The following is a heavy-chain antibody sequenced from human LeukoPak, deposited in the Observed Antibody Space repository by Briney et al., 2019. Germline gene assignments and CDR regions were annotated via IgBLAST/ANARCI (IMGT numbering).Heavy chain of an antibody. Sequence: ASVKVSCKASGYKFTRFGISWVRQAPGQGLEWMGWISAQNGNTNYAEKLRGRVTMSTDTFTSTAYIEVRHLRSDDTAMYYCARDVVHTVTTLEYWGQGTLVTVSS. D-gene: IGHD4-11*01. V-gene: IGHV1-18*01. J-gene: IGHJ4*02. CDR3: ARDVVHTVTTLEY. CDR2: ISAQNGNT. CDR1: GYKFTRFG.